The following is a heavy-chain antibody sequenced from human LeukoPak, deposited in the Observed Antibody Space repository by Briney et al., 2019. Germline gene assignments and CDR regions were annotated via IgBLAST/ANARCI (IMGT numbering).Heavy chain of an antibody. V-gene: IGHV1-69*13. D-gene: IGHD6-19*01. CDR3: ARIAVAGLSNWFDP. Sequence: SVKVSCKASGYTFTSYDINWVRQAPGQGLEWMGGIIPIFGTANYAQKFQGRVTITADESTSTAYMELSSLRSEDTAVYYCARIAVAGLSNWFDPWGQGTLVTVSS. CDR1: GYTFTSYD. CDR2: IIPIFGTA. J-gene: IGHJ5*02.